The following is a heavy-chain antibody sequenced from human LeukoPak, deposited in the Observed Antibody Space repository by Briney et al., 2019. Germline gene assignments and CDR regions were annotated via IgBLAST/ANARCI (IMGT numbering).Heavy chain of an antibody. D-gene: IGHD3-16*01. CDR3: ARTWGSYSFDS. V-gene: IGHV1-2*06. Sequence: ASVKVSCXTSGYTFTDYYMHWVRQAPGQGLEWMGRINPNSGGKNYAQKFQDRVTMTRDTSTSTAYMELSRLRSDDTAVYYCARTWGSYSFDSWGQGTLVTVSS. J-gene: IGHJ4*02. CDR1: GYTFTDYY. CDR2: INPNSGGK.